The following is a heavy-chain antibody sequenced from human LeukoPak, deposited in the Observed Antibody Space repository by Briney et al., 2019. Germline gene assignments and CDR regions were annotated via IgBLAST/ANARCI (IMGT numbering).Heavy chain of an antibody. J-gene: IGHJ4*02. D-gene: IGHD6-19*01. CDR2: ISGSAGST. Sequence: GGSLRLSCAASGFTFSTYGMSWVRQAPGKGLEWVSAISGSAGSTYYADSVKGRFTISRDNSKNTLYMQMNSLRAEDTAVYYCAKHSSGWYWYYFDYWGQGTLVTVSS. V-gene: IGHV3-23*01. CDR1: GFTFSTYG. CDR3: AKHSSGWYWYYFDY.